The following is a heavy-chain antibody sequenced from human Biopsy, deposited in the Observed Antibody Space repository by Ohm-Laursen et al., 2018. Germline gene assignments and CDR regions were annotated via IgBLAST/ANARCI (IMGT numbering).Heavy chain of an antibody. J-gene: IGHJ4*02. V-gene: IGHV1-69*04. CDR3: ASGDIGGIGLDV. Sequence: SSVKVSCKASGDTFTTSAISWVRQVPGQGLNWMGRIIPILGTVDYGQNFQGRVTIRADTSTTFLELTSLRYDDTAVYYCASGDIGGIGLDVWGQGTLVTVSS. CDR1: GDTFTTSA. D-gene: IGHD3/OR15-3a*01. CDR2: IIPILGTV.